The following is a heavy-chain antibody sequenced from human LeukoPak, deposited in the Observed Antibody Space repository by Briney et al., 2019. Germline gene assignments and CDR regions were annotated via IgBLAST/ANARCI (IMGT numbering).Heavy chain of an antibody. Sequence: PGGSLRLSCAASGFTFGSYAMNWVRQAPGKGLEWVSSISSGSNFIYYADSVKGRFTIARDNAKNSLYLQMNSLRPEDTAIYYCVRDQGGERWFDPWGQGTLVTVSS. J-gene: IGHJ5*02. CDR3: VRDQGGERWFDP. CDR2: ISSGSNFI. CDR1: GFTFGSYA. V-gene: IGHV3-21*01. D-gene: IGHD3-16*01.